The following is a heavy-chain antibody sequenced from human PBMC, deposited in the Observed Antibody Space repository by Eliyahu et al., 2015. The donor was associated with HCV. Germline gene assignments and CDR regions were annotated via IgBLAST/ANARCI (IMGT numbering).Heavy chain of an antibody. V-gene: IGHV3-30*18. J-gene: IGHJ4*02. Sequence: QVQLVESGGGVVQPGRSLRLSCEVSGFTFSRHGMHWVRQSPGKGLEWVAVISVDATNKYYADSVKGRFTISRDDSRNTLYLQMNSLRGEDTAVYYCAKEGLAASFEYWGQGTLVTVSS. CDR2: ISVDATNK. CDR1: GFTFSRHG. D-gene: IGHD1-26*01. CDR3: AKEGLAASFEY.